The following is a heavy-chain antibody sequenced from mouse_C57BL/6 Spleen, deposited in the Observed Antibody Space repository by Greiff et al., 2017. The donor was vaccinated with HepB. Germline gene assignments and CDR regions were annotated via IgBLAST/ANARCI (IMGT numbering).Heavy chain of an antibody. Sequence: EVMLVESGGGLVKPGGSLKLSCAASGFTFSSYAMSWVRQTPEKRLEWVATISDGGSYTYYPDNVKGRFTISRDNAKNNLYLQMSHLKSEDTAMYYCAKVSLSYYAMDYWGQGTSVTVSS. V-gene: IGHV5-4*03. CDR3: AKVSLSYYAMDY. CDR1: GFTFSSYA. D-gene: IGHD1-2*01. CDR2: ISDGGSYT. J-gene: IGHJ4*01.